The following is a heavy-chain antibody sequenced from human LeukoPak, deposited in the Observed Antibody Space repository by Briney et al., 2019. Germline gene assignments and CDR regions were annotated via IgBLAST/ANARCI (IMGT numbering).Heavy chain of an antibody. Sequence: PGRSLRLSRAASGFTFSNYGMHWVRQAPGKGLEWVALIGYDGSNKYYPDSLKGRFTISRDNSKNTLYLQMNSLRAEDTAVYYCARSRDGYNYLDYWGQGTLVTVSS. CDR1: GFTFSNYG. V-gene: IGHV3-33*01. D-gene: IGHD5-24*01. CDR3: ARSRDGYNYLDY. J-gene: IGHJ4*02. CDR2: IGYDGSNK.